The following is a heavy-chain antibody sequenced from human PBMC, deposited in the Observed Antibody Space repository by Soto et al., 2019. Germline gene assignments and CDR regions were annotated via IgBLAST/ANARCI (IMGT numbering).Heavy chain of an antibody. CDR1: GFTVSANY. D-gene: IGHD2-21*01. CDR2: MYSNGRT. CDR3: ARSAVVILGDAVDI. J-gene: IGHJ3*02. V-gene: IGHV3-66*01. Sequence: EVQVVESGGGLVQPGGSLRLSCAASGFTVSANYMSWVRQAPGKGLEWVSLMYSNGRTFYTDSVKGRFSISRDNSKNTLDLQMTSLRAEDTVVYYCARSAVVILGDAVDIWGQGTMVIVSA.